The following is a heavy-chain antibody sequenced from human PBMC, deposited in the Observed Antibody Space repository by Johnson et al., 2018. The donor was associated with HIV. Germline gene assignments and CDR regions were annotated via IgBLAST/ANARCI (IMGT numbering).Heavy chain of an antibody. Sequence: QMQLVESGGGVVQPGRSLRLSCAASGFTFSSYGMHWVRQAPGTGLALVASIRYDGNNKYYSDSGKGRFTISRDNSKNTLYLQIISLRVEDTAVYYCARVRVVAYDIWGQGTMVTVSS. CDR2: IRYDGNNK. V-gene: IGHV3-30*02. J-gene: IGHJ3*02. CDR1: GFTFSSYG. D-gene: IGHD2-15*01. CDR3: ARVRVVAYDI.